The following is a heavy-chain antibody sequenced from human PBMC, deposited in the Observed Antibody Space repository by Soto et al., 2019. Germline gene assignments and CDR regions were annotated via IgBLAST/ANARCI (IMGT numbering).Heavy chain of an antibody. J-gene: IGHJ6*02. CDR1: GDSVSSNSAA. D-gene: IGHD3-10*01. CDR3: ARDPATMVREGYYYGMDV. V-gene: IGHV6-1*01. Sequence: KQSQTLSLTCAISGDSVSSNSAAWNWIRQSPSRGLEWLGRTYYRSKWYNDYAVSVKSRITINPDTSKNQFSLQLNSVTPEDTAVYYCARDPATMVREGYYYGMDVWGQGTTVTVSS. CDR2: TYYRSKWYN.